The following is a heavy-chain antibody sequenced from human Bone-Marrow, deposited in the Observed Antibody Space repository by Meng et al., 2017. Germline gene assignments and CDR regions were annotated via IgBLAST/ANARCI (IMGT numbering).Heavy chain of an antibody. J-gene: IGHJ6*02. V-gene: IGHV3-30*04. CDR3: AREDSGGYSNGPLDV. D-gene: IGHD1-26*01. Sequence: SLSLSCVVSGFTFSSYSTRWVRQAPGKGLEWVAVIPYDGSNKYYADSVKGRFTICRDNSKNTLYLQMNSLTAEDTAVYCCAREDSGGYSNGPLDVWGQGTPVTVSS. CDR1: GFTFSSYS. CDR2: IPYDGSNK.